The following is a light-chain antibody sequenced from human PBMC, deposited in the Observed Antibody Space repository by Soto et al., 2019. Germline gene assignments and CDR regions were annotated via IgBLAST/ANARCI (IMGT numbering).Light chain of an antibody. CDR1: QSITNY. J-gene: IGKJ2*01. CDR2: AIS. CDR3: QQSYSTPYT. Sequence: DIQMTQSPSSLSASVGDRVTITCRASQSITNYLNWYQQKPGKAPKLLMYAISTLQSGVPSRFGGSGSGTEFTLTISSLQPDDFATYYCQQSYSTPYTFGQGTKLEIK. V-gene: IGKV1-39*01.